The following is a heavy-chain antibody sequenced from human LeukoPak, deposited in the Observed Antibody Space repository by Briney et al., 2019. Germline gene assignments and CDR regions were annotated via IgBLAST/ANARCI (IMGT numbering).Heavy chain of an antibody. Sequence: SETLSLTCTVSGGSISSYYWNWIRQPPGKGLEWIGYIDYSGSTNYNPSLKSRVTISVDTSKNQFSLKLSSVTAADTAVYYCARLVHGSGGSCYSAGGRDWFDPWGQGTLVTVSS. CDR3: ARLVHGSGGSCYSAGGRDWFDP. J-gene: IGHJ5*02. D-gene: IGHD2-15*01. CDR2: IDYSGST. V-gene: IGHV4-59*08. CDR1: GGSISSYY.